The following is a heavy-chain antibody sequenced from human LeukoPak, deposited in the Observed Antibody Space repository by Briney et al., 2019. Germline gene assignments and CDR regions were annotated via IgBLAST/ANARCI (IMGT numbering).Heavy chain of an antibody. V-gene: IGHV5-51*01. Sequence: GESLKISCEGSGFSFTSYWIGWVREMPGKGLEWMGLIYPGDSDTRYSPSFQGQVTISADKSISTAYLQWSSLKASDTAMYYCAIHRKAAEDFDYWSQGTLVTVSS. J-gene: IGHJ4*02. CDR1: GFSFTSYW. CDR3: AIHRKAAEDFDY. D-gene: IGHD6-25*01. CDR2: IYPGDSDT.